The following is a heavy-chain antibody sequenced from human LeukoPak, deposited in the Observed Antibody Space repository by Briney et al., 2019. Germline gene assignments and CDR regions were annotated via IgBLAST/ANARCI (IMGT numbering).Heavy chain of an antibody. CDR2: IYSGGNT. CDR3: ARGSLEDLSD. CDR1: GFTFSSYS. Sequence: GGSLRLSCAASGFTFSSYSMNWVRQAPGKGLEWVSVIYSGGNTTYADSVKGRFAISRDESGTTVFLQMNSLKDEDTGIYYCARGSLEDLSDWGQGTLVTVSS. V-gene: IGHV3-66*01. J-gene: IGHJ4*02. D-gene: IGHD1-1*01.